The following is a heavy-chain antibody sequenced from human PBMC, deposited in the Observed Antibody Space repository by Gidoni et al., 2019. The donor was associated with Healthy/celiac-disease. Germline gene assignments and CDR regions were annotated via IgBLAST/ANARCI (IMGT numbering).Heavy chain of an antibody. CDR1: GFTFSSYG. D-gene: IGHD2-2*01. CDR2: IWYDGSNK. V-gene: IGHV3-33*01. Sequence: QVQLVESGGGVVQPGRSLRLSCAASGFTFSSYGMHWVRQAPGKGLEWVAVIWYDGSNKYYADSVKGRFTISRDNSKNTLYLQMNSLRAEDTAVYYCARDKRSRCSSTSCYHFDYWGQGTLVTVSS. J-gene: IGHJ4*02. CDR3: ARDKRSRCSSTSCYHFDY.